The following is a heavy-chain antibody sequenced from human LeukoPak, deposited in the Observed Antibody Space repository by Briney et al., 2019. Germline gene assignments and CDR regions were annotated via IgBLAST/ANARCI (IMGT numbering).Heavy chain of an antibody. J-gene: IGHJ4*02. Sequence: GGSLRLSCAASGFTFSSYAMSWVRQAPGKGLEWVSSFSGAGDYTHSADSVKGRFIISRDNSKNTLYLQMNSLRVEDTAVYYCAKHPYNDFWSGYYKGFDYWGQGTLVTVSS. V-gene: IGHV3-23*01. CDR1: GFTFSSYA. D-gene: IGHD3-3*01. CDR3: AKHPYNDFWSGYYKGFDY. CDR2: FSGAGDYT.